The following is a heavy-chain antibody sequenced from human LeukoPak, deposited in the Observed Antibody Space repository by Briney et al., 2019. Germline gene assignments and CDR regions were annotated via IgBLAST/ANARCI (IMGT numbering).Heavy chain of an antibody. Sequence: ASVKVSCKASGGTFSSYAISWVRQAPGQGLEWMGGIIPIFGTANYAQKFQGRVTITTDASTSTAYMELSSLRSEDTAVYYCARETTGYSYGQVDYWGQGTLVTVSS. D-gene: IGHD5-18*01. CDR2: IIPIFGTA. J-gene: IGHJ4*02. CDR1: GGTFSSYA. CDR3: ARETTGYSYGQVDY. V-gene: IGHV1-69*05.